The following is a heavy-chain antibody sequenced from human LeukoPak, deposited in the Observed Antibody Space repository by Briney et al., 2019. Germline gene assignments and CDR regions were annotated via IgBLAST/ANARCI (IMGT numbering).Heavy chain of an antibody. CDR3: ATPLHYGNNLGYYGMDV. Sequence: PGGSLRLSCAASGFTFSSYAMSWVRQAPGKGLEWVSAISGGGGSTYYADSVKGRFTISRDNSKNTLYLQMNSLRAEDTAVYYCATPLHYGNNLGYYGMDVWGQGTTVTVSS. D-gene: IGHD4-11*01. CDR2: ISGGGGST. V-gene: IGHV3-23*01. CDR1: GFTFSSYA. J-gene: IGHJ6*02.